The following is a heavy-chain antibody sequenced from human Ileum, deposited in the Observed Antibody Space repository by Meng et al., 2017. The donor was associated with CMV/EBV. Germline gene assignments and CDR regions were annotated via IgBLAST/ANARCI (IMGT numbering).Heavy chain of an antibody. CDR2: MNPASAAT. Sequence: ASVKVSCKASGYTFTDYYIHWVRQAPGQGPEWMGWMNPASAATNYAQKFQGRVTMTRDTSISTAYMELSRLKSDDTAVYYCARTDCSTTSCYPYWFDPWGQGTQVTVSS. J-gene: IGHJ5*02. CDR1: GYTFTDYY. CDR3: ARTDCSTTSCYPYWFDP. V-gene: IGHV1-2*02. D-gene: IGHD2-2*01.